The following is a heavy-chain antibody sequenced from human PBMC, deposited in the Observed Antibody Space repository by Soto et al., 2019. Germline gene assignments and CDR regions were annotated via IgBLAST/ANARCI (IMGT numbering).Heavy chain of an antibody. D-gene: IGHD2-8*01. CDR2: IIPIFGTA. CDR3: ARDNLRDCTNGVCYTGRDDY. V-gene: IGHV1-69*06. CDR1: GGTFSSYA. J-gene: IGHJ4*02. Sequence: QVQLVQSGAEVKKPGSSVKVSCKASGGTFSSYAISWVRQSPGQGLEWKGGIIPIFGTANYAQKFQGRVTINADKSTSTVYMELSSLRSDDTAVYYCARDNLRDCTNGVCYTGRDDYWGQGTLVTVSS.